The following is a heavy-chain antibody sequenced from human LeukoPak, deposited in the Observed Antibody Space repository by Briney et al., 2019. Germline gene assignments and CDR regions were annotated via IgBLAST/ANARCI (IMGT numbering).Heavy chain of an antibody. CDR3: ARVLGCPWGTFDY. J-gene: IGHJ4*02. CDR2: IYSGGST. V-gene: IGHV3-53*01. Sequence: GGSLRLSCAASGFTVSSNYMSWVRQAPGKGLEWVSVIYSGGSTYYADSVKGRFTISRDNSKNTLYLQMNSLRAEDTAVYYCARVLGCPWGTFDYWGQGTLVTVSS. CDR1: GFTVSSNY. D-gene: IGHD3-16*01.